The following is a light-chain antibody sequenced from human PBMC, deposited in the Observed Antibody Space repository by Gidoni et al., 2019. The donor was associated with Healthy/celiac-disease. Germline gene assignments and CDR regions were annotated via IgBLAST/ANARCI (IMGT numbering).Light chain of an antibody. V-gene: IGKV3-20*01. J-gene: IGKJ1*01. CDR3: QQYDSSPWT. CDR1: QSINNNY. Sequence: EIVLTQSPGTLSLSLGERATLSCRASQSINNNYLAWYQQKPGQAPRLLIHGASSRAAGIPDRFSGSGSGTDFTLTVARLEPEDFAVYYCQQYDSSPWTFGQGTKVEIK. CDR2: GAS.